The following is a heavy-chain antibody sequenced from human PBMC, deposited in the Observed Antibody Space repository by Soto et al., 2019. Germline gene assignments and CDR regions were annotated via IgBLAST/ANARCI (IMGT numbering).Heavy chain of an antibody. CDR3: ARHNYGSGSTYFDY. D-gene: IGHD3-10*01. CDR1: GGSISSYY. J-gene: IGHJ4*02. CDR2: IYYSGST. V-gene: IGHV4-59*08. Sequence: QVQLQESGPGLVKPSETLSLTCTVSGGSISSYYWSWIRQPPGQGLGWIGYIYYSGSTNYNPSLKSRFTISVDKSKNQCSLKLNSMTAADTAVYYCARHNYGSGSTYFDYWGQGTLVTVSS.